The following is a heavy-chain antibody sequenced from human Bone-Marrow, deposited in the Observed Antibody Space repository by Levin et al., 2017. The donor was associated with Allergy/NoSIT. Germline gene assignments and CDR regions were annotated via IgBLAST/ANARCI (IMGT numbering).Heavy chain of an antibody. D-gene: IGHD3-10*01. Sequence: GGSLRLSCAGSGFTFGDYAMSWVRQAPDKGLEWVSGISGSGALTYHADSVKGRFTISRDNFKNIFYLQMNTLRAEDTAVYYCAKDRGVGTDGRFDNWGQGTRVTVSS. CDR1: GFTFGDYA. J-gene: IGHJ4*02. V-gene: IGHV3-23*01. CDR3: AKDRGVGTDGRFDN. CDR2: ISGSGALT.